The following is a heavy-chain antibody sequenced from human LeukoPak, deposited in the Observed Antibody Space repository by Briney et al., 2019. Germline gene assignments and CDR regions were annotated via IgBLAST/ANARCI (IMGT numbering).Heavy chain of an antibody. V-gene: IGHV3-23*01. Sequence: GRSLRLSCAASGFTFRTYGMHWVRQAPGKGLEWVSGIGGSGGSTSYADSVKGRFTISRDNSKNTLYLQMNSLRAEDAAVYYCAKSLREEWLSYIFGFMDVWGQGTTVIVFS. CDR3: AKSLREEWLSYIFGFMDV. D-gene: IGHD3-3*01. CDR1: GFTFRTYG. CDR2: IGGSGGST. J-gene: IGHJ6*02.